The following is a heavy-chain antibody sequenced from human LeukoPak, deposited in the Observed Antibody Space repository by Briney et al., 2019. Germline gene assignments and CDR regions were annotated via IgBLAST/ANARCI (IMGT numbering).Heavy chain of an antibody. V-gene: IGHV3-23*01. D-gene: IGHD3-22*01. J-gene: IGHJ4*02. Sequence: GGSLRRSCAASGSTFSSYAMGWVRQAPGKGPEWVSSISGSGGHTYFADSVKGRFTISRDNSKNTLDLQMNSLKVEDTAVYYCAKFRYHSNDNNYLDFNYWGQGTLVTVSS. CDR3: AKFRYHSNDNNYLDFNY. CDR1: GSTFSSYA. CDR2: ISGSGGHT.